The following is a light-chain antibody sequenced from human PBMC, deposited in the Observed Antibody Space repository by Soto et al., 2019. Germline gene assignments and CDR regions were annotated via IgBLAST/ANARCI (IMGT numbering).Light chain of an antibody. CDR2: GAY. Sequence: EIVGRQSPATLSLSPVERATLSCSSSQRVTCNCLACYRQKSGQTPRLRIFGAYRRATGIPERFSGSGAGRGFTRTISGLEPEDCAVYYGQHDLDSPWAFGQGNKVEIK. J-gene: IGKJ1*01. CDR1: QRVTCNC. V-gene: IGKV3-20*01. CDR3: QHDLDSPWA.